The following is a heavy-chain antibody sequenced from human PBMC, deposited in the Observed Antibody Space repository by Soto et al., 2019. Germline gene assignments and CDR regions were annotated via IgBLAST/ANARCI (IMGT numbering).Heavy chain of an antibody. CDR1: GFTFSSNS. V-gene: IGHV3-48*02. J-gene: IGHJ4*02. CDR2: ISSSSSTI. D-gene: IGHD3-3*01. CDR3: ARVIWSGELTSDI. Sequence: EVQVVESGGGLVQPGGSLRLSCAASGFTFSSNSMNWVRQAPGKGLEWISYISSSSSTIYADSVKGRFTISRDNAKNSLYLQMNSLRDEDTAVYYCARVIWSGELTSDIWGQGTLVTVSS.